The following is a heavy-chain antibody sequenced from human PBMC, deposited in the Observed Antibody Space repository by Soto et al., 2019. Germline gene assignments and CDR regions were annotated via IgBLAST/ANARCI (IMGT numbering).Heavy chain of an antibody. Sequence: SETLSLTCAVYGGCFSGYYWSWIRQPPGKGLEWIGYIYYSGSTYYNPSLKSRVTISVDTSKNQFSLKLSSVTAADTAVYYCATRIAVAATYYFDYWGQGTLVTVS. CDR3: ATRIAVAATYYFDY. D-gene: IGHD6-19*01. CDR1: GGCFSGYY. CDR2: IYYSGST. V-gene: IGHV4-30-4*08. J-gene: IGHJ4*02.